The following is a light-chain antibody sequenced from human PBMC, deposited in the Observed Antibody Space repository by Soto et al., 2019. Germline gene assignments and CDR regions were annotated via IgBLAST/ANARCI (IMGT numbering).Light chain of an antibody. CDR3: SSYAGSNNVV. CDR2: EVS. V-gene: IGLV2-8*01. Sequence: QSALTQPLSAAGSPGQSGTISCTGTSSDVGGYNYVSWYQQHPGKAPKLMIYEVSKRPSGVPDRFSGSKSGNTASLTVSWLQAEDEADYYCSSYAGSNNVVFRTGTKVTVL. J-gene: IGLJ1*01. CDR1: SSDVGGYNY.